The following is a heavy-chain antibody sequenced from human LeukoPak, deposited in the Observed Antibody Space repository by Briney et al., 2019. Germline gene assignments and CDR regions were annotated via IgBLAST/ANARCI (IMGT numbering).Heavy chain of an antibody. CDR3: ARASNQLPDILYWYFDL. J-gene: IGHJ2*01. CDR1: GFTFSGYA. V-gene: IGHV3-30-3*01. CDR2: ISSDGSLE. Sequence: PGRSLRLSCAASGFTFSGYAMHWVRQAPGKGLEWLAVISSDGSLEYYADSVKGRFTISRDNSKNTLYLQMNSLRPEDTAVYYCARASNQLPDILYWYFDLWGRGTLVTVSS. D-gene: IGHD2-2*01.